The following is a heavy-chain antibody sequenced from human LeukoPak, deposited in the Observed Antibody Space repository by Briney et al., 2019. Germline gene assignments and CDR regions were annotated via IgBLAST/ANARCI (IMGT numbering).Heavy chain of an antibody. V-gene: IGHV4-4*07. CDR3: ARVGGYSRDFDY. Sequence: SETLSLTCTLSGGSISSYYWSWIRQPAGKGLEYIGRLNTGGSTNYNPPLKGRVTMSLDTSKNEFSLKMNSVTAADTAVYYCARVGGYSRDFDYWGQGTLVTVSS. CDR2: LNTGGST. CDR1: GGSISSYY. J-gene: IGHJ4*02. D-gene: IGHD5-12*01.